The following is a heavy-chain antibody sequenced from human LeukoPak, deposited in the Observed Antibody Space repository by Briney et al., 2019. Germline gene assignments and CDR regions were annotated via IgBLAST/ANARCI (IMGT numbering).Heavy chain of an antibody. CDR2: INHSGST. CDR1: GGSFSGYY. CDR3: ARRGKYQLLF. D-gene: IGHD2-2*01. J-gene: IGHJ4*02. V-gene: IGHV4-34*01. Sequence: SETLSLTCAVFGGSFSGYYWSWIRQPPGKGLEWIGEINHSGSTNYNPSLKSRVTISVDTSKNQFSLKLSSVTAADTAVYYCARRGKYQLLFWGQGTLVTVSS.